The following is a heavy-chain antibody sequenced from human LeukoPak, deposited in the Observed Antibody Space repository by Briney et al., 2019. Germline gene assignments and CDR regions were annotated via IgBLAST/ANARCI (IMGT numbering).Heavy chain of an antibody. Sequence: GSLRLSCAASGFTVSSNYMNWVREAPGKGLEWVSVIYSGGSTYYADSVKGRFSISRDNSKNTLYLQMNSLRAEDKAVYYCAELGITMIGGVWGKGTTVTISS. CDR1: GFTVSSNY. CDR3: AELGITMIGGV. D-gene: IGHD3-10*02. J-gene: IGHJ6*04. V-gene: IGHV3-53*01. CDR2: IYSGGST.